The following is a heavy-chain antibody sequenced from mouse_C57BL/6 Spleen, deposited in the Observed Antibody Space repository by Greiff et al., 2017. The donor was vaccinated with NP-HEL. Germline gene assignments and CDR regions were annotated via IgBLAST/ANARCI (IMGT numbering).Heavy chain of an antibody. J-gene: IGHJ3*01. CDR3: AIYDGYYTLFAY. V-gene: IGHV1-42*01. CDR2: INPSTGGT. Sequence: VQLKQSGPELVKPGASVKISCKASGYSFTGYYMNWVKQSPDKSLEWIGAINPSTGGTTYNQKFKAKATLTVDKSSSTAYMQLKSLTSEDSAVYYCAIYDGYYTLFAYWGQGTLVTVSA. CDR1: GYSFTGYY. D-gene: IGHD2-3*01.